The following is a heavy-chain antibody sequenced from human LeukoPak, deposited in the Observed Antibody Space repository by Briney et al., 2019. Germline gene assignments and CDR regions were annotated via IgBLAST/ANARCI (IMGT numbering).Heavy chain of an antibody. Sequence: GGSLGLSCAASGFTFDDYGMSWVRQAPGKGLEWVSGINWNGGSIGYADSVKGRFTISRDNAKNSLYLQMNSLRAEDTALYYCARGTSGSYHPRYFDYWGQGTLVTVSS. J-gene: IGHJ4*02. CDR1: GFTFDDYG. V-gene: IGHV3-20*04. CDR2: INWNGGSI. D-gene: IGHD3-10*01. CDR3: ARGTSGSYHPRYFDY.